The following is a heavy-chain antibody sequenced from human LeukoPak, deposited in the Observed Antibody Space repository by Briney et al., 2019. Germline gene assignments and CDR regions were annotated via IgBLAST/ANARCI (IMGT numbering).Heavy chain of an antibody. CDR2: IYHSGST. Sequence: SETLPLTCAVSGGSISSGSYSWSWIRQPPGKGLEWIGYIYHSGSTYYNPSLKSRVTISVDRSKNQFSLNLSSVTAADTAVYYCAGQNYYDSSGYYFFDYWGQGTLVTVSS. J-gene: IGHJ4*02. CDR3: AGQNYYDSSGYYFFDY. D-gene: IGHD3-22*01. CDR1: GGSISSGSYS. V-gene: IGHV4-30-2*01.